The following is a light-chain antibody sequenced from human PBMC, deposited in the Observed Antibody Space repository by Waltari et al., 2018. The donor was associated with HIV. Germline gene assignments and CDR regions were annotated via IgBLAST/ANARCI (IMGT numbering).Light chain of an antibody. CDR1: QSISSW. V-gene: IGKV1-5*03. CDR3: QQYNSYSWT. CDR2: KAS. J-gene: IGKJ1*01. Sequence: VGDRVTITCRASQSISSWLAWYQQKPGKAPKLLIYKASSLESGVPSRFSGSGSGTEFTLTISSLQPDDFATYYCQQYNSYSWTFGQGTKVEIK.